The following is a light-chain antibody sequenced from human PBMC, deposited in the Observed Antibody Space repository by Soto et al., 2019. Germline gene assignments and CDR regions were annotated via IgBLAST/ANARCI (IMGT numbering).Light chain of an antibody. J-gene: IGLJ2*01. CDR1: SSDVGGHNF. Sequence: QSALTQPASVSGSPGQSITISCTGPSSDVGGHNFVSWYQQHPGRAPKLMIYDVRNRPSGVSNRFSGSKSANTASLVISGLQAEDEADYYCSSYSSSDTLVFGGGTKLTV. V-gene: IGLV2-14*03. CDR2: DVR. CDR3: SSYSSSDTLV.